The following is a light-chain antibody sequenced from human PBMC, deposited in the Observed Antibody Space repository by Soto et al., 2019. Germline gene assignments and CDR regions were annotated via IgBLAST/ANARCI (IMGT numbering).Light chain of an antibody. V-gene: IGLV2-11*01. CDR2: DVS. Sequence: QSVLTQPRSVSGSPGQSVTISCTGTSSDVGNYNYVSWYQQHPDKAPKLMIYDVSKRPSGVPDRFSGSKSGNTASLTISGLQAEDEADYYCCSYAGSHTYVFGTGTKVTVL. J-gene: IGLJ1*01. CDR3: CSYAGSHTYV. CDR1: SSDVGNYNY.